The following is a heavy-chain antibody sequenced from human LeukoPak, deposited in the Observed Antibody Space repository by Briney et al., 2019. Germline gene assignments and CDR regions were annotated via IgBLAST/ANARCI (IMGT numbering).Heavy chain of an antibody. V-gene: IGHV1-18*01. CDR3: ARVSDPPYYYDSSGEKDY. D-gene: IGHD3-22*01. Sequence: GASVKVSCKASGYTFTSYGISWVRQTPGQGLEWMGWISAYNGNTNYAQKLQGRVTMTTDTSTSTAYMELRSLRSDDTAVYYCARVSDPPYYYDSSGEKDYWGQGTLVTVSS. CDR2: ISAYNGNT. CDR1: GYTFTSYG. J-gene: IGHJ4*02.